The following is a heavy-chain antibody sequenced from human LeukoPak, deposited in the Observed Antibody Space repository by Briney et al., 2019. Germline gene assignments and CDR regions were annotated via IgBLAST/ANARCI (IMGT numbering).Heavy chain of an antibody. CDR1: GFTFSTYP. J-gene: IGHJ4*02. CDR2: ISGSSGIST. V-gene: IGHV3-23*01. Sequence: GGSLRLSCAASGFTFSTYPMNWVRQAPGKGLEWVSGISGSSGISTYYAGSVKGRFTISRDNSRNTLHLQMYSLRAEDTAIYYCAKASEFSAYFDHWGQGSLVTVSS. D-gene: IGHD3-3*01. CDR3: AKASEFSAYFDH.